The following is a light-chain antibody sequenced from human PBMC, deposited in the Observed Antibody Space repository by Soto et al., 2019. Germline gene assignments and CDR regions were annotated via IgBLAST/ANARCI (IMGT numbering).Light chain of an antibody. V-gene: IGKV2-28*01. J-gene: IGKJ5*01. CDR2: LGS. CDR1: QSLLHRNGKNY. Sequence: DIVMTQSPFSLAVTPGESASISCRSSQSLLHRNGKNYLDWYLQKPGQSPQLLIYLGSSRASGVPDRVSGSGSGTDFTLKIGRVEAEDVGIYYCMQGLQSTITFGQGTLLEIK. CDR3: MQGLQSTIT.